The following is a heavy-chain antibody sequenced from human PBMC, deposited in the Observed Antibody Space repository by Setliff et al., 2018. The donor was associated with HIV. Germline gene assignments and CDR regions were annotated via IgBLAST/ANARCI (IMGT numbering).Heavy chain of an antibody. CDR1: GYTFTGYY. CDR3: ARTTSLFPGIAAAQPWLYYHYMDV. Sequence: ASVKVSCKASGYTFTGYYIHWVRQAPGQGLEWMGWITPHSGATDYAQKFQRRVTMTRDTSISTAYLELSSLTSDDTAVYFCARTTSLFPGIAAAQPWLYYHYMDVWGRGATVTVSS. CDR2: ITPHSGAT. V-gene: IGHV1-2*02. J-gene: IGHJ6*03. D-gene: IGHD6-13*01.